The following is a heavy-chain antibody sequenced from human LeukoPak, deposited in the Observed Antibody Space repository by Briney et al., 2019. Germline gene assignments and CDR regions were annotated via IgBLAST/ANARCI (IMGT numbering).Heavy chain of an antibody. Sequence: GGSLRLSCTASGFTFDDFAMHWVRHAPGKGLEWVSGISWHSADIDYADSVKGRFSISRDNTKNSLYLQMNSLRPEDTALYYCAKDKSGSNSRYWYFDLWGRGTLVTVSS. J-gene: IGHJ2*01. CDR3: AKDKSGSNSRYWYFDL. CDR2: ISWHSADI. V-gene: IGHV3-9*01. CDR1: GFTFDDFA. D-gene: IGHD4-4*01.